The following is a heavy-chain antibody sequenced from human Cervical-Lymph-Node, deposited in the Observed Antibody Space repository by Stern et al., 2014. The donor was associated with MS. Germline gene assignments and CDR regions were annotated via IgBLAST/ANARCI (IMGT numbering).Heavy chain of an antibody. J-gene: IGHJ4*02. V-gene: IGHV5-51*03. CDR1: GFSFSGYW. CDR2: IYPGDSDT. CDR3: ARSPSLSGWPGYFDY. Sequence: EVQLEESGAEVKKPGESLKISCKGSGFSFSGYWIGWVRQMPGKGLEWMGIIYPGDSDTTYSPSFQGQVTISADKSSNTAYLQWRSLRASDSAMFYCARSPSLSGWPGYFDYWGQGTLVTVSS. D-gene: IGHD6-19*01.